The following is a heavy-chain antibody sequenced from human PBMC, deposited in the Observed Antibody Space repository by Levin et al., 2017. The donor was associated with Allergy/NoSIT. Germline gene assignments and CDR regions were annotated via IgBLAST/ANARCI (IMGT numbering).Heavy chain of an antibody. Sequence: GSLRLSCAVYGGSFSGYYWSWIRQPPGKGLEWIGEINHSGSTNYNPSLKSRVTISVDTSKNQFSLKLSSVTAADTAVYYCARISYDYVWGSYPNFDYWGQGTLVTVSS. CDR1: GGSFSGYY. CDR2: INHSGST. D-gene: IGHD3-16*02. CDR3: ARISYDYVWGSYPNFDY. V-gene: IGHV4-34*01. J-gene: IGHJ4*02.